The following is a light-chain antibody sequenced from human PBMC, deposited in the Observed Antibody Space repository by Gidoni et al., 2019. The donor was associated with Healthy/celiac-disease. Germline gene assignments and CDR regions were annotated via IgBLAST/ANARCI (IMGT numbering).Light chain of an antibody. J-gene: IGKJ1*01. Sequence: DIQMTQSPSSLSASVGDRVTITCRASQSISSYLNRYQQKPGKAPKLLIYAASSFQSGVPSTFSGSGSGTDFTLTISRLQPEDFATYYCRQSYSTPRTFXXXTKVEIK. CDR3: RQSYSTPRT. CDR1: QSISSY. CDR2: AAS. V-gene: IGKV1-39*01.